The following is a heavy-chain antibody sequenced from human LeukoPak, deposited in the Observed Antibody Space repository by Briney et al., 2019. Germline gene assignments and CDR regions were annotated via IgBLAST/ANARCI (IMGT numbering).Heavy chain of an antibody. CDR3: AKSTGFDLERSDY. Sequence: GGSLRLSCAASGXTFSSYAMSWVRQAPGKGLEWVSAISGSGGSTYHADSVKGRFTISRDNSKNTLYLQMNSLRAEDTAVYYCAKSTGFDLERSDYWGQGTLVTVSS. D-gene: IGHD1-1*01. CDR1: GXTFSSYA. V-gene: IGHV3-23*01. CDR2: ISGSGGST. J-gene: IGHJ4*02.